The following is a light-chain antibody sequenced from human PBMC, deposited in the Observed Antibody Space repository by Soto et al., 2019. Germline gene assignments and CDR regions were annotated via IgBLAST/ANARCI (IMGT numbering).Light chain of an antibody. J-gene: IGKJ1*01. Sequence: EIVMTQSPATLSVSPGERATLSCRASQSVSSNLAWYQQKPGQSPRLLIYGASTRATGIPARFSGSGSGTEFTLTISSLQSEDCAVYYCQQYKNWPWTFGQGTKV. CDR1: QSVSSN. CDR3: QQYKNWPWT. V-gene: IGKV3-15*01. CDR2: GAS.